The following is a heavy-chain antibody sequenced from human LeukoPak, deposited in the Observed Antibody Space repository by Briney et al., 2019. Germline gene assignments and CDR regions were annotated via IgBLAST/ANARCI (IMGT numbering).Heavy chain of an antibody. CDR1: GFTFSSYA. CDR2: ISGSGGST. J-gene: IGHJ6*03. D-gene: IGHD2-2*03. V-gene: IGHV3-23*01. Sequence: PGGSLRLSCAASGFTFSSYAMSWVRQAPGKGLEWVSAISGSGGSTYYADSVKGRFTISRDNSKNTLYLQMNSLRAEDTALYHCARVGYCSSTSCYAAEDYYYYYMDVWGKGTTVTVSS. CDR3: ARVGYCSSTSCYAAEDYYYYYMDV.